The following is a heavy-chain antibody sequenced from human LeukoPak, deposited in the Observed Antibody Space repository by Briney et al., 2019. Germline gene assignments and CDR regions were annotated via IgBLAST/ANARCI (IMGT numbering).Heavy chain of an antibody. V-gene: IGHV4-59*01. Sequence: SETLSLTCTVSGGSISSYYWSWIRQPPGKGLEWIGYIYYSGSTNYNPSLKSRVTISVDTSKNQFSLKLSSVTAADTAVYYCARAGTAAGSRGSWFDPWGQGTLVAVSS. CDR3: ARAGTAAGSRGSWFDP. D-gene: IGHD6-13*01. J-gene: IGHJ5*02. CDR2: IYYSGST. CDR1: GGSISSYY.